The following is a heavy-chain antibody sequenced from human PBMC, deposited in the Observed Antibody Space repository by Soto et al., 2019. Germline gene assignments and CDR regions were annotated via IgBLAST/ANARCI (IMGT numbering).Heavy chain of an antibody. V-gene: IGHV4-61*01. CDR3: ASYRGALYFDS. CDR2: IYYSGST. D-gene: IGHD3-16*01. J-gene: IGHJ4*02. Sequence: SETLSLTCTVSGGSVSSGNYYWNWIRQPPGKGLEWIGYIYYSGSTKYNPSLKSRVTISVHTSKNQFSLKLNSVTAADTAVYYCASYRGALYFDSWGQGILVTVSS. CDR1: GGSVSSGNYY.